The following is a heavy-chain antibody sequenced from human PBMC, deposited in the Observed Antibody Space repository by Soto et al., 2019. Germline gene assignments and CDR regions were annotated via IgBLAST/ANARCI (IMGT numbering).Heavy chain of an antibody. V-gene: IGHV3-11*01. CDR1: GFTFSDYY. J-gene: IGHJ6*03. CDR3: ARDEGSLXYYYYYMDV. CDR2: ISSSGSTI. Sequence: GGSLRLSCAASGFTFSDYYMSWIRQAPGKGLEWVSYISSSGSTIYYADSVKGRFTISRDNAKNSLYLQMNSLRAEDTAVYYCARDEGSLXYYYYYMDVWGKGTTVTVSS.